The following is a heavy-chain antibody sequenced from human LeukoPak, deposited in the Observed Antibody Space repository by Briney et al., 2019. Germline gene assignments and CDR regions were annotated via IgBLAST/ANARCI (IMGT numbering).Heavy chain of an antibody. CDR1: GGSFRSSSYF. V-gene: IGHV4-39*01. CDR3: ARRPYYDSSGYYSPLGFDY. J-gene: IGHJ4*02. D-gene: IGHD3-22*01. Sequence: PSETLSLTCTVSGGSFRSSSYFWAWIRQSPQKGLEWIGCIYFSGTTYYNPSLKSRVAISLDTPKNQFSLKPTSVTAADTAVYYCARRPYYDSSGYYSPLGFDYWGQGILVTVSS. CDR2: IYFSGTT.